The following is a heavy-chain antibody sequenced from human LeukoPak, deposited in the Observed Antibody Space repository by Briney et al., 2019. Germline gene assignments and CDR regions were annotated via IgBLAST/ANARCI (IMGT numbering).Heavy chain of an antibody. J-gene: IGHJ3*01. CDR1: GFTFGAYD. CDR2: IKYDGTYQ. Sequence: GGSLRLSCVASGFTFGAYDIHWVRQAPGKGLDWVASIKYDGTYQYYADSAKGRFTISRDNSKNTLYLQMSSLRVEDTAIYYCTKERNAFDVWGQGTMVTVPS. CDR3: TKERNAFDV. V-gene: IGHV3-30*02.